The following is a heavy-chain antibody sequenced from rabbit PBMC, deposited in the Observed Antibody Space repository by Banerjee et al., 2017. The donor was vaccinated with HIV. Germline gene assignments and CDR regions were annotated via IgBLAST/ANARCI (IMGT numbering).Heavy chain of an antibody. CDR1: GFSFTYIDY. CDR3: ARSAGSGYSSGMDL. D-gene: IGHD8-1*01. J-gene: IGHJ6*01. Sequence: QEQLKESGGDLVKPGASLTLTCTASGFSFTYIDYLCWVRQPPGKGLEWIACIDTSDGDTDYANWPKGRFTISRASSTTVFLQMTSLTAADTATYFCARSAGSGYSSGMDLWGPGTLVTVS. V-gene: IGHV1S45*01. CDR2: IDTSDGDT.